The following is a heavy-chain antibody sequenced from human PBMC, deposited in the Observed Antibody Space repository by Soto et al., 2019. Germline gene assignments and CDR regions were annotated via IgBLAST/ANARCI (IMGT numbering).Heavy chain of an antibody. J-gene: IGHJ5*02. CDR2: IYYSGST. V-gene: IGHV4-39*01. Sequence: SETLSLTCTVSGGSISSSSYYWGWIRQPPGKGLEWIGSIYYSGSTYYNPSLKSRVTISVDTSKNQFSLKLSSVTAADTAVYYCARLDSSSWYEGSWFDPWGQATLVTVSS. D-gene: IGHD6-13*01. CDR1: GGSISSSSYY. CDR3: ARLDSSSWYEGSWFDP.